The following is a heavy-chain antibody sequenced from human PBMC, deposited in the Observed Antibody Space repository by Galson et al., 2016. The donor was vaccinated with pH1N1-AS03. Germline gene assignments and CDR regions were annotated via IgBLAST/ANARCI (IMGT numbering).Heavy chain of an antibody. D-gene: IGHD4-17*01. CDR2: IFPGDSDT. Sequence: QSGAEVKKPGESLKISCKGSGYTFTKYWIGWVRQMPGKGLEWMGIIFPGDSDTRYRPSFPGQDTISADKSISTAYLQLNSLKASDTAMYYCARRAYGDYVDYFDYWGQGTLVTVSS. J-gene: IGHJ4*02. CDR3: ARRAYGDYVDYFDY. CDR1: GYTFTKYW. V-gene: IGHV5-51*01.